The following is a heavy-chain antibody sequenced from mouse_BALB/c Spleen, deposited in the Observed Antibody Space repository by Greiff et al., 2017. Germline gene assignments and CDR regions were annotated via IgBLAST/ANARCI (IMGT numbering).Heavy chain of an antibody. CDR2: IWSDGST. D-gene: IGHD4-1*01. Sequence: QVQLQQSGPDLVAPSQSLSITCTVSGFSLTSYGVHWVRQPPGKGLEWLVVIWSDGSTTYNSALKSRLSISKDNSKSQVFLKMNSLQTDDTAMYYGARQELTGTSDAMDYWGQGTSVTVSS. CDR1: GFSLTSYG. CDR3: ARQELTGTSDAMDY. V-gene: IGHV2-6-2*01. J-gene: IGHJ4*01.